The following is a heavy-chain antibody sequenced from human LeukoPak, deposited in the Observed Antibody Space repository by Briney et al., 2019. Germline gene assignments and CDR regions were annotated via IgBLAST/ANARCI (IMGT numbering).Heavy chain of an antibody. CDR3: AKEYCSNSVCHSLDY. CDR2: ISYDGSNK. CDR1: GFTFSSFY. V-gene: IGHV3-30*18. D-gene: IGHD2-8*01. Sequence: QSGGSLRLSCAASGFTFSSFYMTWVRQAPGKGLEWVAVISYDGSNKYYADSVKGRFTFSRDNSKNTLYLQMNSLRAEDTAVYYCAKEYCSNSVCHSLDYWGQGTLVTVSS. J-gene: IGHJ4*02.